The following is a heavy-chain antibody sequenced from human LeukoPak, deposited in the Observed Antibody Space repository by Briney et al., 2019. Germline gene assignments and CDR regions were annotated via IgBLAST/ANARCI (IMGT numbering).Heavy chain of an antibody. J-gene: IGHJ4*02. CDR2: IKQDGSEK. CDR3: VSLGAAAGI. V-gene: IGHV3-7*01. Sequence: GGSLRLSCAASGFTFSSYWMSWVRQAPGKGLEWVANIKQDGSEKYYVDSVKGRFTISRDNSKNTLYLQMNSLRAEDTAVYYCVSLGAAAGIGGQGTLVTVSS. CDR1: GFTFSSYW. D-gene: IGHD6-13*01.